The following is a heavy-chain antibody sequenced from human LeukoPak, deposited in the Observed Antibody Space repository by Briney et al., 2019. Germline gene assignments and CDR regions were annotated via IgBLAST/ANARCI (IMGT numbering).Heavy chain of an antibody. J-gene: IGHJ4*02. CDR1: GFTFSSYE. CDR3: AREGHSSSFDY. CDR2: ISRTGSTT. V-gene: IGHV3-48*03. D-gene: IGHD6-13*01. Sequence: GGSLRLSCAASGFTFSSYELNWVRQAPGKGLEWLSYISRTGSTTYCADSVKGRFTISRDNVKNSLYLQMNSLRAEDTALYYCAREGHSSSFDYWGQGTLVSVSS.